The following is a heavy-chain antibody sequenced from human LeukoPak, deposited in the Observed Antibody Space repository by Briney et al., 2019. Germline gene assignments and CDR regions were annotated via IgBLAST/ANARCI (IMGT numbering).Heavy chain of an antibody. Sequence: PGGSLRLSCAASGFTFSSYAMHWVRQAPGKGLEWVAVISYDGSNKYYADSVKGRFTISRDNSKNTLYLQMNSLRAEDTAVHYCARDPEMATISLEYYFDYWGQGTLVTVSS. CDR3: ARDPEMATISLEYYFDY. J-gene: IGHJ4*02. V-gene: IGHV3-30-3*01. D-gene: IGHD5-24*01. CDR1: GFTFSSYA. CDR2: ISYDGSNK.